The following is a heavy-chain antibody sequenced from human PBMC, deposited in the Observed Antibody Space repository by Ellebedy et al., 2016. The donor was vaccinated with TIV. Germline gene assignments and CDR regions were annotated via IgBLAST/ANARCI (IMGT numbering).Heavy chain of an antibody. J-gene: IGHJ4*02. CDR1: GYSFTSYW. CDR3: AREFRVGTTTGFGY. V-gene: IGHV5-10-1*01. Sequence: KVSXKGSGYSFTSYWINWVRQMPGKGLEWMAKIDPSDSYSKYSPSFQGHVTISADKSISTAYLHWSSLKASDTAMYYCAREFRVGTTTGFGYWGQGTLVTVSS. CDR2: IDPSDSYS. D-gene: IGHD1-26*01.